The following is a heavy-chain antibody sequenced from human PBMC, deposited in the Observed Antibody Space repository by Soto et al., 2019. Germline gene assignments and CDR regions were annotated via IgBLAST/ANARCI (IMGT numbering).Heavy chain of an antibody. CDR3: ARWSREPAPYYYYGIDV. D-gene: IGHD1-26*01. Sequence: EVQLLESGGGLVQPGGSLRLSCAASGFTFNSYALTWVRQAPGTGLEWVSAISGSGRSTYYADSVKGRFTISRDNSQNTLYLQMNSLRAEDTAVYYCARWSREPAPYYYYGIDVWGQGTTVTVSS. CDR1: GFTFNSYA. V-gene: IGHV3-23*01. CDR2: ISGSGRST. J-gene: IGHJ6*02.